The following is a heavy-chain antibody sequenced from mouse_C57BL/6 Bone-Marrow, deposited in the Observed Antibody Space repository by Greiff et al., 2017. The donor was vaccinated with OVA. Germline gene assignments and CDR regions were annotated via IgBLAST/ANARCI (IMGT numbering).Heavy chain of an antibody. V-gene: IGHV1-59*01. CDR1: GYTFTSYW. D-gene: IGHD2-4*01. CDR2: IDPSDSYT. J-gene: IGHJ3*01. Sequence: VQLQQPGAELVRPGTSVKLSCKASGYTFTSYWMHWVKQRPGQGLEWIGVIDPSDSYTNYNQKFKGKATLTVDTSSSPAYMQLSSLTSEDSAVYYCARGKYDYDVRDWFAYWGQGTLVTVSA. CDR3: ARGKYDYDVRDWFAY.